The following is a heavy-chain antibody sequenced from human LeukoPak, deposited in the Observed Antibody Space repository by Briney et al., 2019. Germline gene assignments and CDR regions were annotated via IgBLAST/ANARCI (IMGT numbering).Heavy chain of an antibody. CDR1: DVSIRSHY. V-gene: IGHV4-59*11. CDR3: GTINRGNIYGYFGF. CDR2: MRDTVNT. Sequence: PSETLSLTCTVSDVSIRSHYWSWLRQPPGKGLEWIAYMRDTVNTKDNPSFKSRLTLSADTSKNQFSLRLSSVTAADTAVYYCGTINRGNIYGYFGFWGQGILVTVSS. J-gene: IGHJ4*02. D-gene: IGHD5-18*01.